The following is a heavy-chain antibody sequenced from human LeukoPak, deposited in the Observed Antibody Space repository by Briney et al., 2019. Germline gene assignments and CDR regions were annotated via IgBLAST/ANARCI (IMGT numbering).Heavy chain of an antibody. CDR1: GGSISSNSCY. J-gene: IGHJ4*02. D-gene: IGHD3-22*01. CDR3: ARRVRYYYDSSGYYWAWDY. CDR2: IYYSGST. Sequence: SETLSLTCTVSGGSISSNSCYWAWIRQPPGKGLEWIGSIYYSGSTYYNPSLMSRVTISVDTSKNQFSLELSSVTAADTAVYYCARRVRYYYDSSGYYWAWDYWGQGTLVTVSS. V-gene: IGHV4-39*01.